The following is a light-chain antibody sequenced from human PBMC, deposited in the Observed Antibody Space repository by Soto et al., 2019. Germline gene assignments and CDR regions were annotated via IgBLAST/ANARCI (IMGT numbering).Light chain of an antibody. CDR1: SSDVGGYKY. V-gene: IGLV2-14*01. CDR2: DVS. J-gene: IGLJ1*01. CDR3: SSYTSSSSYV. Sequence: QSALTQPASVSGSPGQSIAISCTGTSSDVGGYKYVFWYQQHPGKAPKLLIYDVSNRPSGVSDRFSGSKSGNTASLTISGLQSEDEDDYYCSSYTSSSSYVFGTVTKLTAL.